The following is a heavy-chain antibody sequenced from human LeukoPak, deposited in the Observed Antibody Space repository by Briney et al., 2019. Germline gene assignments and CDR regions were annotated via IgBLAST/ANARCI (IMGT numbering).Heavy chain of an antibody. D-gene: IGHD4-11*01. CDR2: VIPPFRTA. Sequence: SVKVSCKASGGTFSSYAISWLRQAPGQRLEWMGGVIPPFRTASYAQKFQGRLTIAADESTTTVYMELSSLRSEDTAVYYCAREANVDINYYWYDPWGQGTLVTVSS. V-gene: IGHV1-69*01. J-gene: IGHJ5*02. CDR3: AREANVDINYYWYDP. CDR1: GGTFSSYA.